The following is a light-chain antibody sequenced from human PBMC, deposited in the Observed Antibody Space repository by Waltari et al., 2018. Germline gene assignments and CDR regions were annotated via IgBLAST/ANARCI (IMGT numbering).Light chain of an antibody. J-gene: IGKJ4*01. Sequence: DTVLTTSPAPLSLSPGDRATLSCRASQSVRNFLAWYQQKPGQAPRLLIYDTSNRATGIPARFSGSGFGTDFTLTISSLEPEDFAVYYCQQRSNWPLTFGGGTKVEIK. CDR1: QSVRNF. CDR3: QQRSNWPLT. CDR2: DTS. V-gene: IGKV3-11*01.